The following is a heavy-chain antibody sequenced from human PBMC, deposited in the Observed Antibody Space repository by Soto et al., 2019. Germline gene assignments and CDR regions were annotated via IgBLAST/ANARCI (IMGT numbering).Heavy chain of an antibody. CDR1: GYSFTGYG. D-gene: IGHD6-19*01. Sequence: QVQLVQSGAEVKKPGASVKVSCKASGYSFTGYGINWVRQAQGQGPEWMGWISPNNDNTNYAQKFQGRVTMTTDTSTSTASMELRGLRSDDTAVDYCAREPYSTGWFDYWGQGTLVTVSS. J-gene: IGHJ4*02. CDR3: AREPYSTGWFDY. CDR2: ISPNNDNT. V-gene: IGHV1-18*01.